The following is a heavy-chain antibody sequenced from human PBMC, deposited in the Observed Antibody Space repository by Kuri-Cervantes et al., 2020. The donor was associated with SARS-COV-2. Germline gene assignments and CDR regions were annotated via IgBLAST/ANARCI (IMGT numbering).Heavy chain of an antibody. Sequence: LSLTCAASGFTFDDYAMHWVRQAPGKGLEWVSLISWDGGSTYYADSVKGRFTISRDNSKNSLYLQMNSLRAEDTALYYCAKDWGSGFTPGYYYMDVWGKGTTVTVSS. CDR1: GFTFDDYA. J-gene: IGHJ6*03. CDR3: AKDWGSGFTPGYYYMDV. D-gene: IGHD3-10*01. CDR2: ISWDGGST. V-gene: IGHV3-43D*03.